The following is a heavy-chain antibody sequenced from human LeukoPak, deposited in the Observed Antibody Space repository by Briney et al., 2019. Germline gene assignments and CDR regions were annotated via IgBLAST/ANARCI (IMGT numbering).Heavy chain of an antibody. V-gene: IGHV3-48*02. CDR1: GFTFSSYT. CDR3: ARDALHTAHFDY. Sequence: GGSLRLSCAASGFTFSSYTTNWVRQAPGKRLQWVSTVSASSDIHYSDSVKGRFTISRDNARNSLYLQMNSLRDEDTAVYYCARDALHTAHFDYWGQGTLVTVSS. CDR2: VSASSDI. D-gene: IGHD5-18*01. J-gene: IGHJ4*02.